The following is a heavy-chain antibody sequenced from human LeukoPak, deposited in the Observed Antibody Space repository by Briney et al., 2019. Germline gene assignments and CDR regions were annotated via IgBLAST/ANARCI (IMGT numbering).Heavy chain of an antibody. CDR2: IYPRDGST. CDR1: GGTFSSYA. CDR3: ARDQEGFDY. Sequence: ASVKVSCKASGGTFSSYAISWVRQAPGQGLEWMGMIYPRDGSTSYAQNFQGRVTVTRDTSMTTVHMELRGLRSEDTAVYYCARDQEGFDYWGQGTVVTVSS. V-gene: IGHV1-46*01. J-gene: IGHJ4*02.